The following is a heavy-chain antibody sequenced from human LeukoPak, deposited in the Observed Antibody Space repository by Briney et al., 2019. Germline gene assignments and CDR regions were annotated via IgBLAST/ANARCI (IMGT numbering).Heavy chain of an antibody. D-gene: IGHD2-15*01. CDR1: GGTFSSYA. Sequence: ASVKVSCKASGGTFSSYAISWVRQAPGQGLEWMGGIIPIFGTANYAQKFQGRVTITTDESTSTAYKELSSLRSEDTAVYYCARDKVDCSSGSCYSLGFGYWGQGTLVTVSS. CDR2: IIPIFGTA. J-gene: IGHJ4*02. CDR3: ARDKVDCSSGSCYSLGFGY. V-gene: IGHV1-69*05.